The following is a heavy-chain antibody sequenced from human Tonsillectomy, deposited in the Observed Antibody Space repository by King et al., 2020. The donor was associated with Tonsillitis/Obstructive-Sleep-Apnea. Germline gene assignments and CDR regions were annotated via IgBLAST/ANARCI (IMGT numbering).Heavy chain of an antibody. CDR3: APLEDLSGWFDP. Sequence: ITLKESGHTLVKPTQTLTLTCTFSGFSLSTSGVSVGWIRQPPGKALEWLALIYWDDDKSYSPSLTSRLTITKDTSKNQVVLTMTNMDPVDTATYYCAPLEDLSGWFDPWGQGTLVTVSS. CDR1: GFSLSTSGVS. D-gene: IGHD1-1*01. V-gene: IGHV2-5*02. CDR2: IYWDDDK. J-gene: IGHJ5*02.